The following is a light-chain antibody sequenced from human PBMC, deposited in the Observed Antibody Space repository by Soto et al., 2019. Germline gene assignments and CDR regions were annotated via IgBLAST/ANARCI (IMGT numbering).Light chain of an antibody. Sequence: QSVLTQPPSTSGTPGQRVTISCSGSISNIGSNTVNWYQHLPGTAPNLLIYYNYQRPSGVPDRFSGSKSGTSASLAISGLQSEDEAEYYCAAWDDSLDGPVFGGGTKLTVL. V-gene: IGLV1-44*01. CDR3: AAWDDSLDGPV. CDR2: YNY. CDR1: ISNIGSNT. J-gene: IGLJ3*02.